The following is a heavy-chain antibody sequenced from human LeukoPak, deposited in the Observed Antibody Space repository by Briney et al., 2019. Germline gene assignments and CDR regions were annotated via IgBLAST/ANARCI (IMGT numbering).Heavy chain of an antibody. J-gene: IGHJ4*02. CDR3: AGAPYYYDSSGYPTPDY. D-gene: IGHD3-22*01. Sequence: SETLSLTCTVSGGSISSYFWTWIRQPPGKGLEWIGYVYYSGSTNYSPPLQSRVTISVDTSKNQFSLKLSSVTAADAALYYCAGAPYYYDSSGYPTPDYWGQGTLVTVSS. CDR2: VYYSGST. V-gene: IGHV4-59*01. CDR1: GGSISSYF.